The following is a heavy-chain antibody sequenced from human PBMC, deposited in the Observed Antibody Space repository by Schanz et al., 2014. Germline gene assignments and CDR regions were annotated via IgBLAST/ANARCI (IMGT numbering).Heavy chain of an antibody. V-gene: IGHV3-33*01. J-gene: IGHJ6*02. CDR3: ARAAYSHGLDV. CDR1: GFTFSKYG. Sequence: QVQLVESGGGVVQPGRSLRLSCAASGFTFSKYGMHWVRQAPGKGLEWVAVIWYDGSNKDYADSVKGRFTISRDNSKNMLYLQMNSLRGEDTAVYFCARAAYSHGLDVWGQGTTV. CDR2: IWYDGSNK. D-gene: IGHD3-16*01.